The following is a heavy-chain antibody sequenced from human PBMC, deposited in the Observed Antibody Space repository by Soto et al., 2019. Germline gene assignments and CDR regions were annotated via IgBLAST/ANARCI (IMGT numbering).Heavy chain of an antibody. Sequence: QVQLVQSGAEVKKPGASLMVSCKASGYTFTSYGISWVRQAPGQGLEWMGWISSYNGNTNYAQKLQGRVTLTTDTSTRTAYMELRSLRSDDTAIYYCAGDGITFFGVKPTPFDYWGQGTLVTVSS. V-gene: IGHV1-18*01. CDR3: AGDGITFFGVKPTPFDY. J-gene: IGHJ4*02. CDR1: GYTFTSYG. CDR2: ISSYNGNT. D-gene: IGHD3-3*01.